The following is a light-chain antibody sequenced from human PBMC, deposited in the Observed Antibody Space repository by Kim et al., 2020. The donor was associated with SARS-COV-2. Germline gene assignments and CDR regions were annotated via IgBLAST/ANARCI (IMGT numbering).Light chain of an antibody. Sequence: GQSITIACTGTSSDVGGYNYVSWYQQHPDKAPKLIIYEVSKRPSGVPDRFSGSKSGNTASLTVSGLQAEDEAEYYCNSYAGSNNQVFGGGTQLTVL. CDR2: EVS. CDR3: NSYAGSNNQV. V-gene: IGLV2-8*01. J-gene: IGLJ3*02. CDR1: SSDVGGYNY.